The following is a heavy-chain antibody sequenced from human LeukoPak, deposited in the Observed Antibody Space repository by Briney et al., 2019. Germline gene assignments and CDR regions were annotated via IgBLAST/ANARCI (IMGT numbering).Heavy chain of an antibody. D-gene: IGHD5-24*01. CDR3: VGDGRDGYNIYFHH. Sequence: GGSLGLSCSASGFTFSTYAMHWVRQAPGKGLEYVSVISGNGGSTSYTDSVKGRFITSRDNSKNTVYLQMSSLRAEDTAIYYCVGDGRDGYNIYFHHWGQGTLVTVSS. CDR1: GFTFSTYA. CDR2: ISGNGGST. J-gene: IGHJ1*01. V-gene: IGHV3-64D*06.